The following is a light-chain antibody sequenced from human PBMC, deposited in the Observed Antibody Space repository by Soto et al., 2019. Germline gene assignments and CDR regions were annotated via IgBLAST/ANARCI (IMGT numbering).Light chain of an antibody. CDR1: SSDVGGYNY. Sequence: QSALTQPPSASGSPGQSVTISCTGTSSDVGGYNYVSWYQQHPGKAPKLMIYEVSKRPSGVPDRFSGSKSGNTASLPVSGLQAEDEADYYCSSYAGRYVFGTGTKVTAL. J-gene: IGLJ1*01. V-gene: IGLV2-8*01. CDR2: EVS. CDR3: SSYAGRYV.